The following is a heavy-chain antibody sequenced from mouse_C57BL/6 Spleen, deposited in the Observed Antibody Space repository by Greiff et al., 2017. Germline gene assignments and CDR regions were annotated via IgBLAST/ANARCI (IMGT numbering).Heavy chain of an antibody. CDR3: ARSLITTPHWYFDV. CDR1: GYTFTDYN. D-gene: IGHD1-1*01. J-gene: IGHJ1*03. V-gene: IGHV1-22*01. CDR2: INPNNGGT. Sequence: EVQRVESGPELVKPGASVKMSCKASGYTFTDYNMHWVKQSHGKSLEWIGYINPNNGGTSYNQKFKGKATLTVNKSSSTAYMELRSLTSEDSAVYYCARSLITTPHWYFDVWGTGTTVTVSS.